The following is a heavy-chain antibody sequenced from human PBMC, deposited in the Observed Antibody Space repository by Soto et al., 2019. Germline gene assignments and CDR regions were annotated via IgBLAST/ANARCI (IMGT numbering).Heavy chain of an antibody. V-gene: IGHV3-30*18. CDR3: AKSPGVVIAEANLKGVYYYGLDV. CDR2: ISSDGSNE. D-gene: IGHD6-13*01. J-gene: IGHJ6*02. Sequence: QMHLVESGGGVVQPGRSLRLSCAASGFTFSSYGMHWVRQAPGKGLEWVALISSDGSNEYYADSVQGRFTISRDNSKNMLYLQMNSLRAEDTALYYCAKSPGVVIAEANLKGVYYYGLDVWGQGTTVTVSS. CDR1: GFTFSSYG.